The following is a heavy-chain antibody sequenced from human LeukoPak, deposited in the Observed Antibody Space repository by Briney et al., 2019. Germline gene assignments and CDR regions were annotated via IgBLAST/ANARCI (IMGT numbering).Heavy chain of an antibody. CDR2: INHSGST. Sequence: SETLSLTCTVSGGSFSDSTYYWGWIRQPPGKGLEWIGEINHSGSTNYNPSLKSRVTISVDTSKNQFSLKLSSVTAADTAVYYCARGRLCSSTSCYSVWFDPWGQGTLVTVSS. V-gene: IGHV4-39*07. D-gene: IGHD2-2*01. CDR3: ARGRLCSSTSCYSVWFDP. J-gene: IGHJ5*02. CDR1: GGSFSDSTYY.